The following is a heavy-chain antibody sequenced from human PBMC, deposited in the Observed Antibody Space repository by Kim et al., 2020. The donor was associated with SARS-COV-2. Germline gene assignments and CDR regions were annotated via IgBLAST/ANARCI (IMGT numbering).Heavy chain of an antibody. CDR3: ARERESRFDY. D-gene: IGHD3-10*01. J-gene: IGHJ4*02. CDR2: GGN. Sequence: GGNTYNTALRSRVNISVDTSKNPFSLKLGAVTAAGTDVYYCARERESRFDYWGQGTLVTVSS. V-gene: IGHV4-31*02.